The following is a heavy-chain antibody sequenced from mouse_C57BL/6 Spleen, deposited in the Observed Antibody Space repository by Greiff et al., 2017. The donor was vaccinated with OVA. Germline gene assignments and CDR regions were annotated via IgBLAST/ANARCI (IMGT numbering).Heavy chain of an antibody. D-gene: IGHD1-1*01. Sequence: EVQLVESGGGLVKPGGSLKLSCAASGFTFSDYGMHWVRQAPEKGLEWVAYISSGSSTIYYADTVKGRFTISRDNAKNTLFLQMTSLRSEDTAMYYCARTYYYGSSREDYAMDYWGQGTSVTVSS. V-gene: IGHV5-17*01. CDR3: ARTYYYGSSREDYAMDY. J-gene: IGHJ4*01. CDR2: ISSGSSTI. CDR1: GFTFSDYG.